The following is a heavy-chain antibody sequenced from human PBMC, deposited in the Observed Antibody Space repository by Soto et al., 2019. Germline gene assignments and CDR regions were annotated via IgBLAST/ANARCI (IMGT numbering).Heavy chain of an antibody. CDR1: GYTFTNYA. Sequence: ASVKVSCKASGYTFTNYAIHWVRQAPGQRLEWMGWINGDTGNTRYSQNFQGRVTLTRDTSASTAYMELSSLRFEDTAVYYCAREGYGYGYYYFDYWGQGALVTVSS. J-gene: IGHJ4*02. CDR2: INGDTGNT. D-gene: IGHD5-18*01. V-gene: IGHV1-3*01. CDR3: AREGYGYGYYYFDY.